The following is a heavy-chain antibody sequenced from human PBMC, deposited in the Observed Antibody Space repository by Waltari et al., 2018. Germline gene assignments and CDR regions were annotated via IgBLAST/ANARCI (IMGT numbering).Heavy chain of an antibody. V-gene: IGHV1-58*02. CDR3: AAPAPVDFWSGYRDWYFDL. J-gene: IGHJ2*01. CDR2: IVVGSGNT. D-gene: IGHD3-3*01. Sequence: QMQLVQSGPEVKKPGTSVKVSCKASGFTFTSSAMQWVRQARGQHLEWIGWIVVGSGNTNYAQKFQERVTITRDMSTSTAYMELSSLRSEDTAVYYCAAPAPVDFWSGYRDWYFDLWGRGTLVTVSS. CDR1: GFTFTSSA.